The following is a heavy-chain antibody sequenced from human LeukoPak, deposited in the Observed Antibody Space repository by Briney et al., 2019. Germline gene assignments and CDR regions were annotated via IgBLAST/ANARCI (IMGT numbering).Heavy chain of an antibody. V-gene: IGHV3-30*03. CDR2: ISYDGTNK. CDR1: GFTFDSYG. J-gene: IGHJ1*01. CDR3: ATTASRGPQSAEYFQY. Sequence: GGSLRLSCAASGFTFDSYGMHWVRQAPGKGLEWVAVISYDGTNKYYADAVKGRFTISRDNSKNTLYLQMNTLRAEDTAVYYCATTASRGPQSAEYFQYWGQGTLVTVSS.